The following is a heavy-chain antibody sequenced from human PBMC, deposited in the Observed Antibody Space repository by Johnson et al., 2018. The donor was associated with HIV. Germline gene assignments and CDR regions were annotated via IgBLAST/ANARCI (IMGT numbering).Heavy chain of an antibody. J-gene: IGHJ3*02. CDR1: GFTFSYAW. CDR2: IQYDGSNK. D-gene: IGHD1-26*01. CDR3: AKDGGSYGGAFDI. V-gene: IGHV3-30*02. Sequence: QVQLVESGGGLVQPGGSLILSCVGSGFTFSYAWMTWVRQAPGQGLEWVAFIQYDGSNKYYADSLKGRFTISRDNSKNTVYLQMNSLRPEETAVYYCAKDGGSYGGAFDIWGQGTMVTVSS.